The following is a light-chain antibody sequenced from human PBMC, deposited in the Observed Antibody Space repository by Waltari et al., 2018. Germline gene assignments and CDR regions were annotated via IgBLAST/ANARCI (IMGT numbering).Light chain of an antibody. CDR1: QTVLYSDNNNY. J-gene: IGKJ2*01. CDR2: WAS. Sequence: DIVMTQSPDSLAVSLGERASINGKSSQTVLYSDNNNYLGWYQQRPGQPPKLLISWASTRESGVPDRFSGSGSGTDFTLTINSLQAEDVAIYYCQQYYSTPVTFGQGTKLEIK. V-gene: IGKV4-1*01. CDR3: QQYYSTPVT.